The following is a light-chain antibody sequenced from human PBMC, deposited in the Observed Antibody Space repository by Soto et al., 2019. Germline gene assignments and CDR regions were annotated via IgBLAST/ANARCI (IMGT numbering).Light chain of an antibody. CDR3: QSYDSSLSGYV. J-gene: IGLJ1*01. Sequence: QSVLTQPPSVSEAPGQRVTISCTGSSSNIGAGYEAHWYQQVPGTAPKLLSYENNNRPSGVPDRFSGSKSGTSASLAITGLRAEDEAEYYCQSYDSSLSGYVFGTGTQLTV. V-gene: IGLV1-40*01. CDR2: ENN. CDR1: SSNIGAGYE.